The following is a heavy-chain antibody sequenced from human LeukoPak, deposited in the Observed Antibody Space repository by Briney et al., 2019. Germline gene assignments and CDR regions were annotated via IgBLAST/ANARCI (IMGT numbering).Heavy chain of an antibody. CDR2: ISGSGGST. J-gene: IGHJ5*02. Sequence: GGSLRLSCAASVFIFSNYGMSWVRQAPGKGLEWGSAISGSGGSTYYADSVKGRFTISRDNSKNTLYLQLSSLRAEDTALYYCAKATMILGWFDPWGQGTLVTVSS. V-gene: IGHV3-23*01. CDR3: AKATMILGWFDP. CDR1: VFIFSNYG. D-gene: IGHD3-22*01.